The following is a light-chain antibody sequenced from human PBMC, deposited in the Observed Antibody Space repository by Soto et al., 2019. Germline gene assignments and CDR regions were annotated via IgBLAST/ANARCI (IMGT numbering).Light chain of an antibody. V-gene: IGLV2-14*01. J-gene: IGLJ2*01. CDR1: SSDVGGYNY. CDR3: SSYARNSVL. CDR2: EVS. Sequence: QSVLTQPASVCESPGQSITISCTGTSSDVGGYNYVSWYQHYPGKAPKLIIYEVSNRPSGVSNRVSGSKSGNTASLTLSGLQAEDEAGYYCSSYARNSVLFGAGTQLTV.